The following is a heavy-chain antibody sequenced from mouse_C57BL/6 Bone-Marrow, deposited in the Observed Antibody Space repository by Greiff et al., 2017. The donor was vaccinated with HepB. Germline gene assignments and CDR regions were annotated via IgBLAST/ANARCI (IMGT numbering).Heavy chain of an antibody. CDR3: ARALYYYGSRAIYYFDY. Sequence: EVKLVESGGGLVKPGGSLKLSCAASGFTFSSYAMSWVRHTPEKRLEWVATISDGGSYTDYPDNVKGRFTISRDNAKNNLYLHMSHLKAEDTAMYYCARALYYYGSRAIYYFDYWGQGTTLTVSS. D-gene: IGHD1-1*01. V-gene: IGHV5-4*03. CDR1: GFTFSSYA. J-gene: IGHJ2*01. CDR2: ISDGGSYT.